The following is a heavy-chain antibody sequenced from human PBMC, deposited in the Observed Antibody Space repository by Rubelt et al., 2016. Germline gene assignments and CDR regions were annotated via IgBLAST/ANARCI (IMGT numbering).Heavy chain of an antibody. Sequence: QLQLQESGPGLVKPSETLSLICTVSGGSISGSSYFWAWIRQPPGKGLEWIASIYYSGTTYYNPSLKSRVTISVDTSKNQFSLRLTFVTAAETAVDYCARLKKVVVTPGEIDSWGLGTLVTGSS. CDR1: GGSISGSSYF. J-gene: IGHJ4*02. CDR2: IYYSGTT. CDR3: ARLKKVVVTPGEIDS. D-gene: IGHD4-23*01. V-gene: IGHV4-39*01.